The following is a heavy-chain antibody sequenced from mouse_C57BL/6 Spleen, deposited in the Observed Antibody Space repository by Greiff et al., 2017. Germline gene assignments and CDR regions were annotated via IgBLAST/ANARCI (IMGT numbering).Heavy chain of an antibody. D-gene: IGHD3-2*02. J-gene: IGHJ3*01. CDR3: ARETAQATWFAY. Sequence: EVQVVESGPVLVKPGASVKMSCKASGYTFTDYYMNWVKQSHGKSLEWIGVINPYNGGTSYNQKFKGKATLTVDKSSSTAYMELNSLTSEDSAVYYCARETAQATWFAYWGQGTLVTVSA. CDR1: GYTFTDYY. V-gene: IGHV1-19*01. CDR2: INPYNGGT.